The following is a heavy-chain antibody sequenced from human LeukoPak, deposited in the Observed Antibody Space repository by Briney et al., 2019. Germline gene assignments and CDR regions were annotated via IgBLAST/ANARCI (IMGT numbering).Heavy chain of an antibody. V-gene: IGHV3-7*01. CDR3: ARDGEGYCSSTSCWDYYYGMDV. J-gene: IGHJ6*02. Sequence: GGSLRLSCAASGFTFSSYWMSWVRQAPGKGLEWVANIKQDGSEKYYVDSVKGRFTISRDNAKNSLYLQMNSLRAEDTAVYYCARDGEGYCSSTSCWDYYYGMDVWGQGTTVTVSS. CDR1: GFTFSSYW. D-gene: IGHD2-2*01. CDR2: IKQDGSEK.